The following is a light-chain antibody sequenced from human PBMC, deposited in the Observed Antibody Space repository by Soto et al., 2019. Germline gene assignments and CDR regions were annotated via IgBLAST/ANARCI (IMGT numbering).Light chain of an antibody. CDR2: DVS. Sequence: QSALTQPRSVSGSPGQSVTISCTGTSSDVGGYNYVSWYQQHPGKAPKLMIYDVSKRPSGVPDRFSGSKSGNTASLTSSGLQAEDEADYYCCSYAGRYTWVFGTGTKLTVL. CDR3: CSYAGRYTWV. J-gene: IGLJ1*01. V-gene: IGLV2-11*01. CDR1: SSDVGGYNY.